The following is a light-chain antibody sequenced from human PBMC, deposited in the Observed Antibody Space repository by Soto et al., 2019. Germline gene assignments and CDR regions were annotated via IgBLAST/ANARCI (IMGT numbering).Light chain of an antibody. CDR3: QQYNNYPWT. CDR2: DAS. J-gene: IGKJ1*01. V-gene: IGKV1-5*01. CDR1: QGINRR. Sequence: IDVTHTPSFVSESLGYRVTITCRASQGINRRLAWYQQKPGKAPNLLIYDASSLESGVPARFSGGGSGTEFTLTISSLQPDDFSTFYCQQYNNYPWTFGQGTKV.